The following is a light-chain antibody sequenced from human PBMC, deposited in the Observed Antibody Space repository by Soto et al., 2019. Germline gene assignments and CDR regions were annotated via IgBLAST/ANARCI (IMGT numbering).Light chain of an antibody. CDR1: QSVGSNY. V-gene: IGKV3-20*01. J-gene: IGKJ1*01. Sequence: EIVLTQSPGTLSLSPGERATLSCRASQSVGSNYLAWYQQKPGQAPRLLIYIASGRAAGIPDRFSGSGSGTDFTLTISRVEPEDFAVYYCQQYGTSPWTFGQGTKVEIK. CDR2: IAS. CDR3: QQYGTSPWT.